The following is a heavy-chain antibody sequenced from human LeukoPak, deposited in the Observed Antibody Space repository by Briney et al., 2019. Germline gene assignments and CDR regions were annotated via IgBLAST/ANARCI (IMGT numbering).Heavy chain of an antibody. CDR2: IYYSGST. V-gene: IGHV4-39*07. J-gene: IGHJ3*02. Sequence: SETLSLTCTVSGGSISSSSYYWGWIRQPPGKGLEWIGSIYYSGSTYYNPSLKSRVTISVDTSKNQFSLKLSSVTAADTAVYYCARGQGSFLANDAFDIWGQGTMVTVSS. CDR1: GGSISSSSYY. D-gene: IGHD3-10*01. CDR3: ARGQGSFLANDAFDI.